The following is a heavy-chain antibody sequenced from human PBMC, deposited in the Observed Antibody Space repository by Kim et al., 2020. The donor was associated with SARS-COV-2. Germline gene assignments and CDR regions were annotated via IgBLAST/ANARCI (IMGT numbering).Heavy chain of an antibody. CDR2: ISNDGNNE. CDR3: ARVGSSSNWGYFYCDMDV. D-gene: IGHD6-13*01. J-gene: IGHJ6*02. CDR1: GFTFRNYA. V-gene: IGHV3-30-3*01. Sequence: GGSLRLSCTASGFTFRNYAMHWVRQAPGKGLEWVALISNDGNNEFYAESVKGRFTISRDNSKTTLSLQMNSLKTEDTAVYYCARVGSSSNWGYFYCDMDVWGQGTTATVSS.